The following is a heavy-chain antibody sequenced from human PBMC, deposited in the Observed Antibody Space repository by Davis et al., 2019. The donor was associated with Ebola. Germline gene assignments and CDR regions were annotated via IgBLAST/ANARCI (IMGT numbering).Heavy chain of an antibody. Sequence: PSETLSLTCTVSGGSVSSGSHYWSWLRQPPGKGLEWIGYIYYTGSTNYNPSLKSRVTISVDTSKNQFSLKLSSVTAADTAVYYCATLITISGVLIGNWFDPWGQGILVTVSS. CDR2: IYYTGST. CDR3: ATLITISGVLIGNWFDP. J-gene: IGHJ5*02. V-gene: IGHV4-61*01. CDR1: GGSVSSGSHY. D-gene: IGHD3-3*01.